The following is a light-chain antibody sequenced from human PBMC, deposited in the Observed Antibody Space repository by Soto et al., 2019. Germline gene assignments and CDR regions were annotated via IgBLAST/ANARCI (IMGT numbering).Light chain of an antibody. CDR2: AAS. J-gene: IGKJ1*01. V-gene: IGKV1-39*01. CDR3: QQSYSTPPT. CDR1: QSISSY. Sequence: DIQMTQSQSSLSASVGDRVTITCRASQSISSYLNWYQQKPGKAPKLLIYAASSLQSGVPSRFSGSGSGTDFTLTISSLQPEDFATYYCQQSYSTPPTFGQGTKL.